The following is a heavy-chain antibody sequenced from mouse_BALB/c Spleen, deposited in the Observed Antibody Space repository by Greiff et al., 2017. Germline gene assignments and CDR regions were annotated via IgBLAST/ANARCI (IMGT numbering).Heavy chain of an antibody. CDR2: INPSTGYT. Sequence: QVQLQQSGAELAKPGASVKMSCKASGYTFTSYWMHWVKQRPGQGLEWIGYINPSTGYTEYNQKFKDKATLTADKSSSTAYMQLSSLTSEDSAVYYCAREGGFYAMDYWGQGTSVTVSS. V-gene: IGHV1-7*01. CDR1: GYTFTSYW. J-gene: IGHJ4*01. CDR3: AREGGFYAMDY. D-gene: IGHD1-1*02.